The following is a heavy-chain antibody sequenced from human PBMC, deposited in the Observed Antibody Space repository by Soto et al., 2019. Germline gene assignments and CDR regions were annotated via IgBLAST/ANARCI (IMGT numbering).Heavy chain of an antibody. CDR3: ATGIAAAGPFDY. CDR1: GGSISSSSYY. CDR2: IYYSGST. Sequence: SDTLSLTCTVSGGSISSSSYYWGWIRQPPGKGLEWIGSIYYSGSTYYNPSLKSRVTISVDTSKNQFSLKLSAVTAADTAVYYCATGIAAAGPFDYWGQGTLVTVSS. J-gene: IGHJ4*02. V-gene: IGHV4-39*07. D-gene: IGHD6-13*01.